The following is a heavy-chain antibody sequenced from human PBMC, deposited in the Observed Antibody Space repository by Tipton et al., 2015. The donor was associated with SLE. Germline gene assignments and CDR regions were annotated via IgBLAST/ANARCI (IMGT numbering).Heavy chain of an antibody. D-gene: IGHD6-19*01. J-gene: IGHJ4*02. Sequence: LRLSCTVSGDTISDHYWSWIRQPAGKGLEWIGRIYTSGNTNYNPSLKSRVTMSVDTSKNQFSLKLSSVTAADTAVYYCARDHPVAGPFDYWGLGTLVTVSS. CDR1: GDTISDHY. CDR2: IYTSGNT. V-gene: IGHV4-4*07. CDR3: ARDHPVAGPFDY.